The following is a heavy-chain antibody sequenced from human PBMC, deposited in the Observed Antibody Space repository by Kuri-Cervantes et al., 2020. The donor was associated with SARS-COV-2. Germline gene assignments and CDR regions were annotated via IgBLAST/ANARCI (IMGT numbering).Heavy chain of an antibody. Sequence: SETLSLTCTVAGGSVSSSSYYWGWIRQPPGKGLEWIWSIYYSGSTYYNPSFKSRVTISVDTSKNQFSLKLSSVTAAATAVYYCARQMMSSITIFGVVITRNWFDPWGQGTLFTVSS. J-gene: IGHJ5*02. CDR3: ARQMMSSITIFGVVITRNWFDP. CDR2: IYYSGST. V-gene: IGHV4-39*01. CDR1: GGSVSSSSYY. D-gene: IGHD3-3*01.